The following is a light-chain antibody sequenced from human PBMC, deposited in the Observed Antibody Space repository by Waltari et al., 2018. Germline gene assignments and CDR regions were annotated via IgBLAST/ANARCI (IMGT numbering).Light chain of an antibody. J-gene: IGKJ1*01. CDR1: QSISSW. CDR2: QAF. V-gene: IGKV1-5*03. Sequence: DIQMTQSPSTLSASVGDRVTITCRASQSISSWLAWYQQKPGKAPKLLSYQAFSSLDGVPPRFSGSGSGTEFTLTISSLQPDDFATYYCQQYSSYFRTFGQGTKVEIK. CDR3: QQYSSYFRT.